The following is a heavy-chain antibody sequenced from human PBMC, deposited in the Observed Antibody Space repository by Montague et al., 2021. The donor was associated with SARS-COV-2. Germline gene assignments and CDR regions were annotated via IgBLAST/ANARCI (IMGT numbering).Heavy chain of an antibody. D-gene: IGHD1/OR15-1a*01. CDR3: ASGTVGNKNYFDF. CDR1: GDSVSSNSAT. Sequence: CAISGDSVSSNSATWNWIRQSPSRGLEWLGRTYYRSKWYNDYAVSVKSRVTINPDTSKNQFSLQLNSVTPEDTAVYYCASGTVGNKNYFDFWGQGTLVTVSS. V-gene: IGHV6-1*01. J-gene: IGHJ4*02. CDR2: TYYRSKWYN.